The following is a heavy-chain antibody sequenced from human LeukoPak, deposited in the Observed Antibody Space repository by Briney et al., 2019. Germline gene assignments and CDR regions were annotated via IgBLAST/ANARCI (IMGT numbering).Heavy chain of an antibody. J-gene: IGHJ4*02. V-gene: IGHV3-48*04. D-gene: IGHD3-10*01. Sequence: GGSLRLSCAASGFTFSSYSMNWVRQAPGKGLEWVSYISSSSSTIYYADSVKGRFTISRDNAKNSLYLQMNSLRAEDTAVYYCARVLQKMVRGVDYWGQGTLVTVSS. CDR1: GFTFSSYS. CDR3: ARVLQKMVRGVDY. CDR2: ISSSSSTI.